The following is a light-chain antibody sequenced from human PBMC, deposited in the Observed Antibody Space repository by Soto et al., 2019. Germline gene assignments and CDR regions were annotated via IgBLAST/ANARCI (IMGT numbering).Light chain of an antibody. CDR2: GAS. CDR1: QSVSLNY. Sequence: ENVLTQSPGTLSLSPGERATISCRASQSVSLNYLAWYQQKPGQAPRLLIYGASSRATGIPDRLSGSGSGTDFTLTISRLEPEDFAVYYCQQYGDSPITFGHGTRLEIK. J-gene: IGKJ5*01. CDR3: QQYGDSPIT. V-gene: IGKV3-20*01.